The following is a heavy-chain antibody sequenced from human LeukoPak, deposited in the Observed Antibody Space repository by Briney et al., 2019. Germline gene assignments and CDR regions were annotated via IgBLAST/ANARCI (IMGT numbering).Heavy chain of an antibody. CDR2: IYYSGST. J-gene: IGHJ3*02. D-gene: IGHD3-22*01. CDR3: ARGPGSSGYYLYAFDI. CDR1: GGSISSYY. Sequence: SETLSLTCTVSGGSISSYYWSWIRQPPGKGLEWIGYIYYSGSTNYNPSLKSRVTISVDTSKNQFSLKLSSVTAADTAVYCCARGPGSSGYYLYAFDIWGQGTMVTVSS. V-gene: IGHV4-59*01.